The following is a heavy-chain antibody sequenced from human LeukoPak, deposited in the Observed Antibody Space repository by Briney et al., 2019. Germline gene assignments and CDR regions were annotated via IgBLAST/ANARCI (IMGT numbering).Heavy chain of an antibody. CDR2: IYYSGST. CDR3: ARLRFGELCPQRGWWFDP. Sequence: SETLSLTCTVSGGSISSYYWSWIRQPPGQGLEWFGCIYYSGSTNYNPSPKSRVTISVDTSKNQFSLKLSSVTAADTAVYYCARLRFGELCPQRGWWFDPWGQGTLVTVSS. V-gene: IGHV4-59*12. J-gene: IGHJ5*02. CDR1: GGSISSYY. D-gene: IGHD3-10*01.